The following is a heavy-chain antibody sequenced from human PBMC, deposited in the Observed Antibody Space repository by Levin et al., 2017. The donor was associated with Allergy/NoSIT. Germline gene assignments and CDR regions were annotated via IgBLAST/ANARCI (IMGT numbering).Heavy chain of an antibody. D-gene: IGHD5-12*01. Sequence: SQTLSLPCTVSGGSISSYYWSWIRQPPGKGLEWIGYIYYSGSTNYNPSLKSRVTISVDTSKNQFSLKLSSVTAADTAVYYCARLPSLTRVSVDVDYWGQGTLVTVSS. CDR2: IYYSGST. V-gene: IGHV4-59*08. CDR3: ARLPSLTRVSVDVDY. CDR1: GGSISSYY. J-gene: IGHJ4*02.